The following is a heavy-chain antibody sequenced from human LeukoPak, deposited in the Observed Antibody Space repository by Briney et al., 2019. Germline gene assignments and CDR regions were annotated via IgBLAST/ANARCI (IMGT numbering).Heavy chain of an antibody. D-gene: IGHD2-2*01. CDR3: ARCKGGSRIVVVPAARGWFDP. CDR1: GGXISSSSYY. V-gene: IGHV4-39*01. CDR2: IYYSGST. J-gene: IGHJ5*02. Sequence: PSETLSLTCTVSGGXISSSSYYWGWIRQPPGKGLEWIGSIYYSGSTYYNPSLKSRVTISVDTSKNQFSLKLSSVTAADTAVYYCARCKGGSRIVVVPAARGWFDPWGQGTLVTVSS.